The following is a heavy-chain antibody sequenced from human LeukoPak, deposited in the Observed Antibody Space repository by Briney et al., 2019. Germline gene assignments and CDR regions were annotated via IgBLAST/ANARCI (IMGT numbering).Heavy chain of an antibody. J-gene: IGHJ3*02. D-gene: IGHD3-10*01. V-gene: IGHV4-59*01. CDR3: ARNDGSWSYYNVAFYI. CDR2: IYYSGST. Sequence: PSETLSLTCTVSGGSISNYYWSWIRRPPGKGLEWIGYIYYSGSTNYNPSLKSRVTISVHTSKNQFSLKLSSVTAADTAVYYCARNDGSWSYYNVAFYIWAQETMVTVSS. CDR1: GGSISNYY.